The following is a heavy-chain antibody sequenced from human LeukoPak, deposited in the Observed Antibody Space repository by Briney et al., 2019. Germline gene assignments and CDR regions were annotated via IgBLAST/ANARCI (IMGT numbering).Heavy chain of an antibody. Sequence: TTGGSLRLSCAASGFTFSDYYMTWIRQAPGKGLEWVSYISTSGSTIYYADSVKGRFTISRDNAKNSLYLQMNTLRAEDTAVYYCARVPGFSSSWYDCWGQGTLVTVSS. CDR2: ISTSGSTI. V-gene: IGHV3-11*01. J-gene: IGHJ4*02. CDR3: ARVPGFSSSWYDC. CDR1: GFTFSDYY. D-gene: IGHD6-13*01.